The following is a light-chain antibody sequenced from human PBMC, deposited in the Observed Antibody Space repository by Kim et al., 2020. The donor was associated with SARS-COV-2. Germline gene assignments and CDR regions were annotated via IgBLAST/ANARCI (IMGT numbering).Light chain of an antibody. J-gene: IGKJ1*01. CDR3: QQSYGTHEACT. Sequence: DIQMTQSPSSLSASVGDRVTITCRASQSISSYLNWYQQKPGKAPKLLIYAATSLQSGVPSRFSGSGSGTDFTLTISSLQPEDFATYYCQQSYGTHEACTFGQGTKVDIK. CDR2: AAT. V-gene: IGKV1-39*01. CDR1: QSISSY.